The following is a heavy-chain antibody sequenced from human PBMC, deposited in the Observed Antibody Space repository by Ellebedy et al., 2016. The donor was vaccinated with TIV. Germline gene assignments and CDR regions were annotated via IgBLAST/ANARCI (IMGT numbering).Heavy chain of an antibody. V-gene: IGHV1-18*01. CDR3: AREVGSSTGNWFDP. CDR2: STIYNGNT. J-gene: IGHJ5*02. D-gene: IGHD6-13*01. Sequence: ASVKVSXKASGYTFTTAGITWVRQAPGQRLEWMGWSTIYNGNTKYAQKFQGRVTMSADTSTTTAYMELRSLRSDDTAVYYCAREVGSSTGNWFDPWGQGTLVTVSS. CDR1: GYTFTTAG.